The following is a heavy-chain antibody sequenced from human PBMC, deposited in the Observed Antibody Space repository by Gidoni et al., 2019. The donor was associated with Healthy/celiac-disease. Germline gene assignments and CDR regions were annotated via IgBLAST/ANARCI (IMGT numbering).Heavy chain of an antibody. D-gene: IGHD2-2*02. J-gene: IGHJ5*02. V-gene: IGHV1-24*01. Sequence: QVQLVQSGAEVKKPGASVKVSCKVSGYTLPELSIHWVRQAPGKGPEWMGGFDPEDGETIYAQKFQGRVTMTEDTSTDTAYMELSSLRSEDTAVYYCATSGRYCSSTSCYTHWFDPWGQGTLVTVSS. CDR2: FDPEDGET. CDR1: GYTLPELS. CDR3: ATSGRYCSSTSCYTHWFDP.